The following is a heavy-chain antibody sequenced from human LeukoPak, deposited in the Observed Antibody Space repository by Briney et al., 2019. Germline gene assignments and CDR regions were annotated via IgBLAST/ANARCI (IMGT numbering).Heavy chain of an antibody. CDR3: ARGVGSSSLLAFDI. Sequence: SVKVSCKASGGTFSKYTISWVRQRPGQGLEWMGGITPLFGTANYAQKFQGRVTITADESASTAYMELSSLRSEDTAVYYCARGVGSSSLLAFDIWGQGTMVTVSS. CDR1: GGTFSKYT. V-gene: IGHV1-69*01. J-gene: IGHJ3*02. CDR2: ITPLFGTA. D-gene: IGHD6-6*01.